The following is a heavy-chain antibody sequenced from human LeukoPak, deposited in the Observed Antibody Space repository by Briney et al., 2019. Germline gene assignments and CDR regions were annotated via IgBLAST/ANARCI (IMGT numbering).Heavy chain of an antibody. D-gene: IGHD3-3*01. V-gene: IGHV4-30-4*08. CDR2: IYYSGST. J-gene: IGHJ6*03. CDR3: ARGPLITIFGVVIGGLDYYYYMDV. CDR1: GGSISSGDYY. Sequence: SETLSLTCTVSGGSISSGDYYWSWIRQPPGKGLEWIGYIYYSGSTYYNPSLKSRVTISVDTSKNQFSLKLSSVTAADTAVYYCARGPLITIFGVVIGGLDYYYYMDVWGKGTTVTVSS.